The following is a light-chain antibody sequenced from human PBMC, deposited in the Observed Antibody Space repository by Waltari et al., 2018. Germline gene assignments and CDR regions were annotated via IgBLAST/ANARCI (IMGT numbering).Light chain of an antibody. CDR1: QSVDNF. CDR3: HQGSTWPRT. J-gene: IGKJ2*01. Sequence: QSPVTLSLSPGQRATLSCRASQSVDNFLGWYHQKPGQAPRLLIYDATKRAPGIPARFSGGGSATDFTLTISSLEPEDVGLYYCHQGSTWPRTFGQGTKLEI. V-gene: IGKV3-11*01. CDR2: DAT.